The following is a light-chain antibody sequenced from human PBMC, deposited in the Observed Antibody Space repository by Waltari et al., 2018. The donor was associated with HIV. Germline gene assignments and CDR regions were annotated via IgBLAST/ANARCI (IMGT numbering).Light chain of an antibody. CDR3: QQYIGSPRT. J-gene: IGKJ1*01. CDR2: GAS. CDR1: QTISSTY. V-gene: IGKV3-20*01. Sequence: EIALTQSPGTLSLSPGERATLSCRASQTISSTYLAWYQQKPGQAPRLRIYGASSMATGIPDRFSGSGSGTDFTLTISSLEPEDCAVYYCQQYIGSPRTFGQGTKVELK.